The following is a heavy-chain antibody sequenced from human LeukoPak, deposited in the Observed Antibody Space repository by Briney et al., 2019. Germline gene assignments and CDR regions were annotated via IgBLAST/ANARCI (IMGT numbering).Heavy chain of an antibody. Sequence: GASVKVSCKASGYTFTSYGISWVRQAPGQGLEWMGWISAYNGNTNYAQKLQGRVTMTTDTSTSTAYMELRSLRSDDTVVYYCARRPDTYDFWSGYYVDYWGQGTLVTVSS. V-gene: IGHV1-18*01. CDR3: ARRPDTYDFWSGYYVDY. CDR1: GYTFTSYG. D-gene: IGHD3-3*01. CDR2: ISAYNGNT. J-gene: IGHJ4*02.